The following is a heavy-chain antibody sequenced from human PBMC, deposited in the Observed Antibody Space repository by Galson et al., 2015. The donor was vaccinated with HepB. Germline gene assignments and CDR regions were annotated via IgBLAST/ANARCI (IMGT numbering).Heavy chain of an antibody. CDR1: GFTVSSNY. CDR3: AREYHIVGATTYYYYGMDV. Sequence: SLRLSCAASGFTVSSNYMSWVRQAPGKGLEWVSVIYSGGSTYYADSVKGRFTISRDNSKNTLYLQMNSLRAEDTAVYYCAREYHIVGATTYYYYGMDVWGKGTTVTVSS. D-gene: IGHD1-26*01. J-gene: IGHJ6*04. V-gene: IGHV3-53*01. CDR2: IYSGGST.